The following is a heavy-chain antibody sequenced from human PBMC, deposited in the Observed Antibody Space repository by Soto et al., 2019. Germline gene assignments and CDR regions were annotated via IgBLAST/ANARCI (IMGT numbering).Heavy chain of an antibody. J-gene: IGHJ6*02. D-gene: IGHD3-10*01. V-gene: IGHV1-69*02. CDR1: GGTFSSYT. CDR3: ASNYLYYYGSGNTNYYGMDV. CDR2: IIPILGIA. Sequence: SVKVSCKASGGTFSSYTISWVRQAPGQGLEWMGRIIPILGIANYAQKFQGRVTITADTSTSTAYMELRSLRSDDTAVYYCASNYLYYYGSGNTNYYGMDVWGQGTTVTVSS.